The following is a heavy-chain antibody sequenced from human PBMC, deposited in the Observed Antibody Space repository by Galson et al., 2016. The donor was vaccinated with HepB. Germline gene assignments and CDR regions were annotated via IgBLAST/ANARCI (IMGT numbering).Heavy chain of an antibody. Sequence: SLRLSCAASGLTFSRYWMHWVRQAPGKGLVWVSRINSDASSASYADSVKGRFTISRDNAKNTLFLQMNSLRAEDTAVYYCARGGLYCVGTSCRRQFPLPDPLDYWGQGTLVTVSS. D-gene: IGHD2-2*01. CDR1: GLTFSRYW. CDR2: INSDASSA. CDR3: ARGGLYCVGTSCRRQFPLPDPLDY. J-gene: IGHJ4*02. V-gene: IGHV3-74*01.